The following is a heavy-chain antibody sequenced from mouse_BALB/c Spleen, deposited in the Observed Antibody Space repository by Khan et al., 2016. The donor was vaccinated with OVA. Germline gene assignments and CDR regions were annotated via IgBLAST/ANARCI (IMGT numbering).Heavy chain of an antibody. CDR3: ARAFYNGAWFAY. D-gene: IGHD1-3*01. V-gene: IGHV2-9*02. Sequence: QVQLKESGPGLVAPSQTLSITCTVSGFSLSNYGVHWVRQPPGKGLEWRGVIWAGGSTNHNSALMSRLSISKDDSKSQVFLNMNSLQTDDTAMYYCARAFYNGAWFAYLGQGTLVTVSA. CDR2: IWAGGST. J-gene: IGHJ3*01. CDR1: GFSLSNYG.